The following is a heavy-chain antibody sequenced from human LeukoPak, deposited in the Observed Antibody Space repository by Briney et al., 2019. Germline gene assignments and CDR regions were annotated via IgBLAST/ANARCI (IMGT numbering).Heavy chain of an antibody. V-gene: IGHV3-30*02. J-gene: IGHJ4*02. Sequence: GGSLRLSCAASGFTFSSYGMHWVRQAPGKGLEWVAFIRYDGSNKYYADSVKGRFTISRDNSRNTLYLQMNSLRAEDTAVYYCAKDRDGSGSCFDYWGQGTLVTVSS. CDR3: AKDRDGSGSCFDY. CDR1: GFTFSSYG. CDR2: IRYDGSNK. D-gene: IGHD3-10*01.